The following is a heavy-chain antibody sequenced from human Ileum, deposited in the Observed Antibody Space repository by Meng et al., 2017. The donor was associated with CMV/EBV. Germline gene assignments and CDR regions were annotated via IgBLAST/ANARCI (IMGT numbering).Heavy chain of an antibody. J-gene: IGHJ4*02. Sequence: SETLSLTCTVSGGSINDYYWSWIRQAPGKGLEWLGYVHYSGTTRYNPSVKSRVTMSVDKSKNQFSLRMNYVTAADTAFYYCARGGAYYGSGSYHGDYYFVYWGQGTLVTVSS. D-gene: IGHD3-10*01. CDR3: ARGGAYYGSGSYHGDYYFVY. V-gene: IGHV4-59*01. CDR1: GGSINDYY. CDR2: VHYSGTT.